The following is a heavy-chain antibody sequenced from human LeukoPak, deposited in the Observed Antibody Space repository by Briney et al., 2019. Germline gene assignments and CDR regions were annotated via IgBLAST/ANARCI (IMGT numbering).Heavy chain of an antibody. J-gene: IGHJ6*02. CDR1: GFSVSRNY. Sequence: GGSLRLSCAASGFSVSRNYMTWVRQAPGKGLEWVSVIYSGGSTYYADSVKGRFTISRDNSKNTLYLQMNSLRAEDTAVYYCAKDRGYYDFWSGYPPLVGMDVWGQGTTVTVSS. CDR2: IYSGGST. V-gene: IGHV3-66*01. D-gene: IGHD3-3*01. CDR3: AKDRGYYDFWSGYPPLVGMDV.